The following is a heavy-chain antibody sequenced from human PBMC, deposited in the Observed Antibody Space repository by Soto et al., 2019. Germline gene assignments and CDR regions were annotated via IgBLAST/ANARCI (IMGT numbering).Heavy chain of an antibody. V-gene: IGHV3-23*01. Sequence: EVQLLESGGGLVQPGGSLRLSCAASGFTFSSYAMSWVRQAPGKGLEWVSAISGSGGSTYYADSVKGRFTISRDNSMNTLYLQMNSLRAEDTAVYYCATTVTTPYYYYGMDVWGQGTTVTVSS. CDR3: ATTVTTPYYYYGMDV. J-gene: IGHJ6*02. CDR2: ISGSGGST. D-gene: IGHD4-17*01. CDR1: GFTFSSYA.